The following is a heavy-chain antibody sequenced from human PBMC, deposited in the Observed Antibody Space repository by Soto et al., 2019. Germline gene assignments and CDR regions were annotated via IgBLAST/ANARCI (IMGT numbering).Heavy chain of an antibody. CDR3: AHADGPQQQNWFDP. CDR2: IYWNDDK. CDR1: GFSLSTSGVG. Sequence: QITLKESGPTLVKPTQPLTLTCTFSGFSLSTSGVGVGWIRQPPGKALEWIAVIYWNDDKRYSPSLKSRLTITKDTSKNQVVLTMTNMDTVDTATYYCAHADGPQQQNWFDPWGQGTLVTVSS. V-gene: IGHV2-5*01. D-gene: IGHD6-13*01. J-gene: IGHJ5*02.